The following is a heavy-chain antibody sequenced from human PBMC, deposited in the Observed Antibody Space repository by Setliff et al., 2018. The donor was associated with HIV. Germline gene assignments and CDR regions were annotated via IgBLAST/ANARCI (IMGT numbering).Heavy chain of an antibody. D-gene: IGHD5-12*01. CDR1: GYSFSTYA. J-gene: IGHJ4*02. V-gene: IGHV1-3*01. CDR2: INAGNGNT. CDR3: AGGYSGYDSPDY. Sequence: SVKVSCKSSGYSFSTYAMHWVRQAPEQRLEWMGWINAGNGNTKYSQKFQGRVTINRDTSTSTAYMELSSLRSEDTAVYYCAGGYSGYDSPDYWGQGTLVTVSS.